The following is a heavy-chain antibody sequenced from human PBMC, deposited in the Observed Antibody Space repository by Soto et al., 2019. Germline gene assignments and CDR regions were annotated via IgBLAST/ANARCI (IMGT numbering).Heavy chain of an antibody. V-gene: IGHV3-74*01. CDR2: IKTDGSST. CDR3: AKRDGNTYGLFH. J-gene: IGHJ4*02. Sequence: EVQLVESGGGLVQPGGSLRLSCAASEFSFSSYWMHWVRQAPGKGLVWVSRIKTDGSSTDYADSVKGRFTISRDNAKNTLYLQMNSLRAEDTAVYYCAKRDGNTYGLFHWGQGTLVTVSS. CDR1: EFSFSSYW. D-gene: IGHD5-18*01.